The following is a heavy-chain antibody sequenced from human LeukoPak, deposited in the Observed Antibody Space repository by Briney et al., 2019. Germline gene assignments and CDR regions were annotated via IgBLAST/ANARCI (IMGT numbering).Heavy chain of an antibody. CDR1: GFTFSSYA. D-gene: IGHD3-10*01. Sequence: PGGSLRLSCAASGFTFSSYAMSWVCQAPGKGLEGVSAISGSGGSTYYADSVKGRFTISRDNSKNTLYLQMNSLRAEDTAVYYCAKEVTMVRAFDYWGQGTLVTVSS. J-gene: IGHJ4*02. CDR2: ISGSGGST. V-gene: IGHV3-23*01. CDR3: AKEVTMVRAFDY.